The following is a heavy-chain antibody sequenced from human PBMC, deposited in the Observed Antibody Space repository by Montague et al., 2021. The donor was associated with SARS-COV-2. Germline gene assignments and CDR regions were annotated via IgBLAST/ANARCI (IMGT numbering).Heavy chain of an antibody. Sequence: SLRLSCAGSGFTFDSHAMSWVRQAPGKGLEWVAGISDGGTSTYYADSVKGRLIISRDNSKSTLYLQIHSLRAVDTAVYYCAKDLETSGWYTFFFDSWGQGTLVTVSS. CDR1: GFTFDSHA. J-gene: IGHJ4*02. CDR2: ISDGGTST. D-gene: IGHD6-19*01. CDR3: AKDLETSGWYTFFFDS. V-gene: IGHV3-23*01.